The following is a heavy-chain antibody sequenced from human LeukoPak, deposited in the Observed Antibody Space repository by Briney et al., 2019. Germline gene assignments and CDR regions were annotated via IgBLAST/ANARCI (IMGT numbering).Heavy chain of an antibody. D-gene: IGHD2/OR15-2a*01. Sequence: GGSLRLSCAASGFTFSDYYMSWIHQAPGKGLEWVSYISSSGSTIYYADSVKGRFTISRDNAKNSLYLQMNSLRAEDTAVYYCARGPDFLVINAFDIWGQGTMVTVSS. CDR1: GFTFSDYY. J-gene: IGHJ3*02. CDR2: ISSSGSTI. CDR3: ARGPDFLVINAFDI. V-gene: IGHV3-11*04.